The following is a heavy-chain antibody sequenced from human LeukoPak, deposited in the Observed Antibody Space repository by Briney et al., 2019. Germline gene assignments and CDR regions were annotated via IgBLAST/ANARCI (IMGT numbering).Heavy chain of an antibody. V-gene: IGHV3-15*01. CDR1: GFSFSFYW. CDR3: TTDITRMNDKSPRKKIDY. J-gene: IGHJ4*02. Sequence: NSGGSLRLSCGASGFSFSFYWMSWARHAPGKGLEWVGRIKSKTDRGTSDYAAPVKGRFTISRDDPKNTLYLQMNSLKTEDTDVYYCTTDITRMNDKSPRKKIDYWGQGTLVTVSS. CDR2: IKSKTDRGTS. D-gene: IGHD1-1*01.